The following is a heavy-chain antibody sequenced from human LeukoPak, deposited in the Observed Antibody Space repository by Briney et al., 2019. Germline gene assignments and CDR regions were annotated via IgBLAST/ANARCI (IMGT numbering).Heavy chain of an antibody. CDR1: GFTFSSYG. CDR2: IWYDGSNK. J-gene: IGHJ6*03. CDR3: AKDRLRVRDYYYYMDV. D-gene: IGHD3-16*01. V-gene: IGHV3-33*06. Sequence: GGSLRLSCAASGFTFSSYGMHWVRQAPGKGLEWVAVIWYDGSNKYYADSVKGRFTISRDNSKNTLYLQMNSLRAEDTAVYYCAKDRLRVRDYYYYMDVWGKGTTVTVSS.